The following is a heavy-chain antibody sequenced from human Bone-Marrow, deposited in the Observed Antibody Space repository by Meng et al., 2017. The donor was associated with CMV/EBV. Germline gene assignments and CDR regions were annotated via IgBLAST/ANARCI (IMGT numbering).Heavy chain of an antibody. D-gene: IGHD3-10*01. CDR3: ARERRAFGV. CDR1: GFTCSSYW. J-gene: IGHJ3*01. Sequence: LSCAASGFTCSSYWMSWVRQAPGKGLEWVANIKQDGSEKYYVDSVKGRFTISRDNAKNSLYLQMNSLRAEDTAVYYCARERRAFGVWGQGTMVTVSS. V-gene: IGHV3-7*01. CDR2: IKQDGSEK.